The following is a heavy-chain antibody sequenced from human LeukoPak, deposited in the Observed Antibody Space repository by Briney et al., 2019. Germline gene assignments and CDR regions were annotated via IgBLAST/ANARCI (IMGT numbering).Heavy chain of an antibody. J-gene: IGHJ3*01. D-gene: IGHD3-22*01. V-gene: IGHV4-4*07. Sequence: PSETLSLTCTVSNGSISSNYWSWIRQPAGKRLEWIGRIYNTGSTNYNPSLESRVTMSVDTSKNQFSLRLTSVTAADTAIYYCARVRDSSGYYLGAFDVWGQGTMVTVSS. CDR2: IYNTGST. CDR3: ARVRDSSGYYLGAFDV. CDR1: NGSISSNY.